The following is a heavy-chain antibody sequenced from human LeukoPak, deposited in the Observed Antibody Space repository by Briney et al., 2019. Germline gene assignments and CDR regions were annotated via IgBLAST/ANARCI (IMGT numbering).Heavy chain of an antibody. J-gene: IGHJ6*04. CDR2: TGGSGEST. CDR1: GFTFRNYG. Sequence: GGSLRLSCAVSGFTFRNYGMSWVRQAPGKGLEWVSATGGSGESTYYADSVKGRFTISRDNSKNTLFLQMNSLTAEDTAVYYCAKGTTDYGSGYGMDVWGKGTTVIVSS. D-gene: IGHD3-10*01. CDR3: AKGTTDYGSGYGMDV. V-gene: IGHV3-23*01.